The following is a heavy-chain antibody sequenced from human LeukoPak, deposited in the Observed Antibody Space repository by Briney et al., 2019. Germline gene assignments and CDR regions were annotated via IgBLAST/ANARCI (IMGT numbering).Heavy chain of an antibody. D-gene: IGHD6-13*01. CDR1: GYTFTSYG. Sequence: ASVKVSCKPSGYTFTSYGISWVRQAPGQGLEWMGWISAYNGNTNYAQKLQGRVTMTTDTSTSTAYMELRSLRSDDTAVYYCARDREPYSSSWYDYWGQGTLVTVSS. J-gene: IGHJ4*02. V-gene: IGHV1-18*01. CDR2: ISAYNGNT. CDR3: ARDREPYSSSWYDY.